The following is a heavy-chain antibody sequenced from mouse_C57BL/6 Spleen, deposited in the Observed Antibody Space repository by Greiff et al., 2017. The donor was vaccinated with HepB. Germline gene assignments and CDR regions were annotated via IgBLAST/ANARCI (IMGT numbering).Heavy chain of an antibody. J-gene: IGHJ3*01. D-gene: IGHD1-1*01. CDR2: IYPGDGDT. V-gene: IGHV1-82*01. CDR3: ARVYGSGYGWFDY. Sequence: VQLQQSGPELVKPGASVKISCKASGYAFTSSWMNWVKQRPGQGLEWIGRIYPGDGDTNYNGKFKGKATLTADKSSSPAYMQLSSLTSEDSAVYYCARVYGSGYGWFDYWGQGTLVTVSS. CDR1: GYAFTSSW.